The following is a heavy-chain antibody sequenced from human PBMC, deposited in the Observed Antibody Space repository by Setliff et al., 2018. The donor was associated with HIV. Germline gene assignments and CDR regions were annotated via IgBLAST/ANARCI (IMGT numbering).Heavy chain of an antibody. CDR2: INPSTGGT. CDR1: GYTLTSYY. CDR3: ARDQGEAAARWDAFDI. Sequence: ASVKVSCKASGYTLTSYYIHWVRQASGQGLEWMGVINPSTGGTSFAQKFQGRVTMTTGTPTSTVSMQLSSLTSEDTAVHYCARDQGEAAARWDAFDIWGQGTLVTVSS. D-gene: IGHD6-13*01. V-gene: IGHV1-46*01. J-gene: IGHJ3*02.